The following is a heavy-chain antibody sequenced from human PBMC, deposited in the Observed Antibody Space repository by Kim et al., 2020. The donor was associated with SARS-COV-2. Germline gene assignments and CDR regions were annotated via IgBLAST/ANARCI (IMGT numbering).Heavy chain of an antibody. CDR1: GGSISSSSYY. Sequence: SETLSLTCTVSGGSISSSSYYWGWIRQPPGKGLEWIGSIYYSGSTYYNPSLKSRVTISVDTSKNQFSLKLSSVTAADTAVYYCARHEVAVGGIDYWGQGTLVTVSS. CDR3: ARHEVAVGGIDY. CDR2: IYYSGST. J-gene: IGHJ4*02. V-gene: IGHV4-39*01. D-gene: IGHD1-26*01.